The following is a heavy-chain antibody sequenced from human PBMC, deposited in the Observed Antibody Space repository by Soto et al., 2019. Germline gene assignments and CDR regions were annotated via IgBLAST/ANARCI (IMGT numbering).Heavy chain of an antibody. CDR3: ARGVDRQWADY. CDR1: GGSISSYY. V-gene: IGHV4-59*01. J-gene: IGHJ4*02. D-gene: IGHD6-19*01. CDR2: IYYSGST. Sequence: ETLSLTCTVSGGSISSYYWTWIRQPPGRGLEWIGYIYYSGSTNYNPSLRSRVTISVDTSKNQFSLKLRSVTAADTAFYYCARGVDRQWADYWGRGTLVTVSS.